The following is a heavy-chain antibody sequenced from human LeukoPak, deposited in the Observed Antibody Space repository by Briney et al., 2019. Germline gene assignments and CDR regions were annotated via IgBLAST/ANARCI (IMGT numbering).Heavy chain of an antibody. Sequence: PGGSLRLSCAASGFTFSSYGMHWVRQAPGKGLEWVAFIRYDGSNKYYADSVKGRFTISRDNSKNTLYLQMNSLRAEDTAMYYCVKVSLNMVNDAFDVWGQGTMVSVSS. V-gene: IGHV3-30*02. D-gene: IGHD2-21*01. CDR2: IRYDGSNK. J-gene: IGHJ3*01. CDR3: VKVSLNMVNDAFDV. CDR1: GFTFSSYG.